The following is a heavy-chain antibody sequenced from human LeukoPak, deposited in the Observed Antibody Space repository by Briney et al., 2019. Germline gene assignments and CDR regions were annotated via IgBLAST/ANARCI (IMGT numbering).Heavy chain of an antibody. D-gene: IGHD2-2*02. CDR2: FDPEDGET. CDR1: GYTLTELS. CDR3: ATIPGYYYGMDV. V-gene: IGHV1-24*01. J-gene: IGHJ6*02. Sequence: ASVKVSCKVSGYTLTELSMHWVRQAPGKGLEWMGGFDPEDGETIYAQKFQGRVTMTKHTSTDTAYMELSSLRSEDTAVYYCATIPGYYYGMDVWGQGTTVTVSS.